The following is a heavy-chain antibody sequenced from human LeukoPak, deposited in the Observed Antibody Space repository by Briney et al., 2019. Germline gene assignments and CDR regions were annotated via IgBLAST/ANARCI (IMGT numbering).Heavy chain of an antibody. V-gene: IGHV3-21*01. D-gene: IGHD2-15*01. CDR3: AREGLQRDYFDY. J-gene: IGHJ4*02. Sequence: GGSLRLSCAASGFTFSSYSMNWVRQAPGKGLEWVSSISSSSSYIYYADSVKGRFTISRDNAKNSLYLQMNSLRAEDTAVYYCAREGLQRDYFDYWGQGTLVTVSS. CDR1: GFTFSSYS. CDR2: ISSSSSYI.